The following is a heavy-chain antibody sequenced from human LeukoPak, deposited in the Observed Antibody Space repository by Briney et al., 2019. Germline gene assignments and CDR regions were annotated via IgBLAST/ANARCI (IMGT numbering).Heavy chain of an antibody. CDR1: GGTFSSYA. D-gene: IGHD1-7*01. CDR2: IIPIFGTA. Sequence: ASVKVSCKASGGTFSSYAISWVRQAPGQGLEWMGGIIPIFGTANYAQKFQGRVTITADKSTSTAYMELSSLRSEDTAVYYCASGLELRNNWFDPWGQGTLVTVSS. CDR3: ASGLELRNNWFDP. V-gene: IGHV1-69*06. J-gene: IGHJ5*02.